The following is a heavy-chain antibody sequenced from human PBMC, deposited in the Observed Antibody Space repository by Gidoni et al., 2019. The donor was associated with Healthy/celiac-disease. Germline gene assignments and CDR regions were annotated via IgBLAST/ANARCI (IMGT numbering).Heavy chain of an antibody. J-gene: IGHJ5*02. CDR2: IIAYNGNT. Sequence: QVQLVPSGAEVKKPGASVKVPSTASGYTFTSCVISWVRQTPGQGLEWMGWIIAYNGNTNYAQKLQGRGTMTTDTSTSTAYMELRSLRSDDTAVYYCARGKRQLSGWFDPWGQGTLVTVSS. D-gene: IGHD6-13*01. CDR1: GYTFTSCV. V-gene: IGHV1-18*01. CDR3: ARGKRQLSGWFDP.